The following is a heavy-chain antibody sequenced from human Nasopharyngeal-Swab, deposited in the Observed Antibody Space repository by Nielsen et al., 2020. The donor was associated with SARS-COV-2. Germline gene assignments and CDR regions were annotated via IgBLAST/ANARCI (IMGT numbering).Heavy chain of an antibody. D-gene: IGHD2-2*01. CDR2: RRYDGSNK. CDR1: GFPFSGYG. CDR3: AKDRGFWRSTSCAAGSFDY. Sequence: LKISCAASGFPFSGYGMPWVRPPPGQGLAWVAFRRYDGSNKYYADSVKGRFTISRDNSKTTLSRQMNSLRAEDTAVYYCAKDRGFWRSTSCAAGSFDYWGQGTLVTVSS. V-gene: IGHV3-30*02. J-gene: IGHJ4*02.